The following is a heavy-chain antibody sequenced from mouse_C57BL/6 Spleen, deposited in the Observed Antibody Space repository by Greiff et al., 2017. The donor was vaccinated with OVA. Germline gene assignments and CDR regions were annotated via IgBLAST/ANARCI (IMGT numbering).Heavy chain of an antibody. Sequence: VQLQQSGAELVKPGASVKMSCKASGYTFTSYWITWVKQRPGQGLEWIGDIYPGSGSTNYNEKFKSKATLTVDTSSSTAYMQLSSLTSEDSAVYYCARAGYSNFEAMDYWGQGTSVTVSS. CDR3: ARAGYSNFEAMDY. CDR1: GYTFTSYW. V-gene: IGHV1-55*01. CDR2: IYPGSGST. J-gene: IGHJ4*01. D-gene: IGHD2-5*01.